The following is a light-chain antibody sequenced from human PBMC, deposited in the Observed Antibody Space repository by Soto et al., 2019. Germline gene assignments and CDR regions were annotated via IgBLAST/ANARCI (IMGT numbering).Light chain of an antibody. Sequence: QSALTQPASVSGSPGQSITISCTGTSSDVGYYNYVSWYQQHPGKAPKLMIYEVSNRPSGVSDRFSGSKSGNTASLTISGLQAEDEADYYCSSYTSSSTEVFGGGTKLTVL. V-gene: IGLV2-14*01. CDR2: EVS. J-gene: IGLJ3*02. CDR1: SSDVGYYNY. CDR3: SSYTSSSTEV.